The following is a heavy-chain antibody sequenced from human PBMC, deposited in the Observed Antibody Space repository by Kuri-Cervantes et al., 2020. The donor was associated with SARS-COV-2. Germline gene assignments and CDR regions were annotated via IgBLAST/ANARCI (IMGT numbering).Heavy chain of an antibody. CDR1: GYTFTSYD. Sequence: ASVKVSCKASGYTFTSYDINWVRQATGQGLEWMGMVKTNSGNTLYAQIFQGRVTMTGDTSTSTTYMELSSLTSEDTAIYYCYCAPKEGFDSWGQGTLVTVSS. V-gene: IGHV1-8*02. CDR2: VKTNSGNT. D-gene: IGHD2-21*01. J-gene: IGHJ4*02. CDR3: YCAPKEGFDS.